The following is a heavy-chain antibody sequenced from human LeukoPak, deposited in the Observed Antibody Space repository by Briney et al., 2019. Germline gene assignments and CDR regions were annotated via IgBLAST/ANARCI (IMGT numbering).Heavy chain of an antibody. CDR2: ISSSSSYI. J-gene: IGHJ3*02. Sequence: GGSLRLSCAASGFTFSGYSMNWVRQAPGKGLEWVSSISSSSSYIYYADSVKGRFTISRDNAKNSLYLQMNSLRAEDTAVYYCARDREDAFDIWGQGTMVTVSS. D-gene: IGHD1-26*01. V-gene: IGHV3-21*01. CDR3: ARDREDAFDI. CDR1: GFTFSGYS.